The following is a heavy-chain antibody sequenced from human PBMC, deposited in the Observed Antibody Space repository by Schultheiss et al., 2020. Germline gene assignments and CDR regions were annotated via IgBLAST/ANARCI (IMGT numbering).Heavy chain of an antibody. J-gene: IGHJ4*02. Sequence: SETLSLTCTVSGDSISSYYWSWIRQPAGKGLEWIGRIHISGSTNYNPSLKSRVTISVDKSKNQFSLKLSSVTAADTAVYYCARESEQWLLDYWGQGTLVTVSS. CDR1: GDSISSYY. V-gene: IGHV4-4*07. CDR3: ARESEQWLLDY. D-gene: IGHD6-19*01. CDR2: IHISGST.